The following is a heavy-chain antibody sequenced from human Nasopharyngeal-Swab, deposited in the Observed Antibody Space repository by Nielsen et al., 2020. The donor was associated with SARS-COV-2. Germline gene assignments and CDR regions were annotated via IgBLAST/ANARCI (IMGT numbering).Heavy chain of an antibody. D-gene: IGHD5-18*01. V-gene: IGHV3-73*01. CDR1: GFTFSGSA. J-gene: IGHJ6*02. Sequence: GESLKISCAASGFTFSGSAMHWVRQASGKGLEWVGRIRSKANSYATAYAASVKGRFTISRDDSKNTAYLQMNSLKTEDTAVYYCTRRAMVSRYYYYYGTDVWGQGTTVTVSS. CDR3: TRRAMVSRYYYYYGTDV. CDR2: IRSKANSYAT.